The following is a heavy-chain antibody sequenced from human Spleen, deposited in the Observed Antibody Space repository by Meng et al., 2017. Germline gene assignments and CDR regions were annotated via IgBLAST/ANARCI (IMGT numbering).Heavy chain of an antibody. CDR2: INHSGST. CDR1: GGSFSGYY. Sequence: SETLSLTCAVYGGSFSGYYWSWIRQPPGKGLEWIGEINHSGSTNYNPSLKSRVTISVDTSKNQFSLKLSSVTAADTAVYYCARGNSSSWAFRYYFDYWGQGTLVTFSS. V-gene: IGHV4-34*01. J-gene: IGHJ4*02. D-gene: IGHD6-13*01. CDR3: ARGNSSSWAFRYYFDY.